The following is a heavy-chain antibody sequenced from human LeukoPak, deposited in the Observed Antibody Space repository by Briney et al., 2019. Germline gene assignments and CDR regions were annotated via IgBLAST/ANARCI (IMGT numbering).Heavy chain of an antibody. CDR3: ATSGYGDDAFDI. J-gene: IGHJ3*02. CDR1: GGSISSGSYY. Sequence: SETLSLTCTVSGGSISSGSYYWSWIRQPAGKGLEWIVRSYTSGSTNYNPSLKSRVTISVDTPKNQFSLKLSSVTAADTAVYYCATSGYGDDAFDIWGQGTMVTVSS. V-gene: IGHV4-61*02. CDR2: SYTSGST. D-gene: IGHD4-17*01.